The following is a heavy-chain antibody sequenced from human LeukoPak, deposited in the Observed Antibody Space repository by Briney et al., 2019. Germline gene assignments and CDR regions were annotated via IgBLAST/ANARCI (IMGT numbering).Heavy chain of an antibody. V-gene: IGHV3-33*01. CDR1: GFTFSTYG. CDR3: ARGGRTTWHGMDV. CDR2: IWYDGSNK. D-gene: IGHD4-17*01. Sequence: AGGSLRLSCAASGFTFSTYGMHWVRQAPGKGLEWVAVIWYDGSNKNYADSVKGRFTISRDNSKNTLYLQMNSLRAEDTAVYYCARGGRTTWHGMDVWGQGTTVTVSS. J-gene: IGHJ6*02.